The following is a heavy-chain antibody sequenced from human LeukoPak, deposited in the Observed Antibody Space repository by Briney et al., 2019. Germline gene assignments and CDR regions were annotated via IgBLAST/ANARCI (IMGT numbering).Heavy chain of an antibody. Sequence: GASVKFSCNASGYTFTSYAMNWLRQTPGQALQSMRVNNTNTEIPSYAQGFTGRFVFSLDTSVSTAYLQISSLKAEDTAVFFFFKQKTAYEILTGYYSDAFDIWGQGTMVTVSS. V-gene: IGHV7-4-1*02. D-gene: IGHD3-9*01. J-gene: IGHJ3*02. CDR3: FKQKTAYEILTGYYSDAFDI. CDR1: GYTFTSYA. CDR2: NNTNTEIP.